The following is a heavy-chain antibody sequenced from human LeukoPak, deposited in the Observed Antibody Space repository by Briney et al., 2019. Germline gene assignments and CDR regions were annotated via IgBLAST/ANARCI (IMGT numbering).Heavy chain of an antibody. Sequence: SETLSLTCTVSGGSISSYYWTWIRQAPGKGLEWIGYIYYSGSTNYNPSLKGRVTMSVDTSKNQFSLKLNSVTAADTAVYYCARVKSVLATYFDYWGQGSLGHRLL. CDR1: GGSISSYY. V-gene: IGHV4-59*01. CDR3: ARVKSVLATYFDY. J-gene: IGHJ4*02. CDR2: IYYSGST. D-gene: IGHD5/OR15-5a*01.